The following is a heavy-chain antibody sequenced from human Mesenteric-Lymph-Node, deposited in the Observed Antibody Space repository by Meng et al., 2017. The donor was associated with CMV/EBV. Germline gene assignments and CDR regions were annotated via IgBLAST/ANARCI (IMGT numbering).Heavy chain of an antibody. Sequence: ASVKVSCKASGGTFSSYGISWVRQAPGQGLEWMGWINPNSGGTNYAQKFQGRVTMTRDTSISTAYMELSRLRSDDTAVYYCAREGGDYINDAFDIWGQGTMVTVSS. CDR3: AREGGDYINDAFDI. CDR1: GGTFSSYG. J-gene: IGHJ3*02. D-gene: IGHD2-21*01. CDR2: INPNSGGT. V-gene: IGHV1-2*02.